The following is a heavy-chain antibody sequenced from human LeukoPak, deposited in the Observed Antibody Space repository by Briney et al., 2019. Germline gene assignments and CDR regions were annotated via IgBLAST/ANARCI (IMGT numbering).Heavy chain of an antibody. CDR3: ARFDYVWGNYRFSPFDY. Sequence: GGSLRLSCAASGFTFSSYSMNWVRQAPGKGLEWVSSISSSSSYIYYADSVKGRFTIPRDNAKNSLYLQMNSLRAEDTAVYYCARFDYVWGNYRFSPFDYWGQGTLVTVSS. CDR2: ISSSSSYI. V-gene: IGHV3-21*01. D-gene: IGHD3-16*02. CDR1: GFTFSSYS. J-gene: IGHJ4*02.